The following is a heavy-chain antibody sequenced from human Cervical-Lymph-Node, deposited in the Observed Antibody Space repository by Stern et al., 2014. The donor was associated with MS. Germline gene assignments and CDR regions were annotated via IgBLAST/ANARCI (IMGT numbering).Heavy chain of an antibody. D-gene: IGHD6-13*01. CDR3: AHRREFAAAAVEYFDS. J-gene: IGHJ4*02. CDR1: GFSLTTNGVG. CDR2: IYWDADK. V-gene: IGHV2-5*02. Sequence: QITLKESGPTLVKPRQTLTLTCTVSGFSLTTNGVGVGWIRQPPGKALEWLALIYWDADKRYRPSLNSRLTITRDTSKNQVVLKLTDMDHVDTGTYYCAHRREFAAAAVEYFDSWGQGALVTVSS.